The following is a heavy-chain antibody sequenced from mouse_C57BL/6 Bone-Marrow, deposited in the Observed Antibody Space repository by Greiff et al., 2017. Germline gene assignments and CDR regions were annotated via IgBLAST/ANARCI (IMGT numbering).Heavy chain of an antibody. CDR3: ARGYDGAMDY. CDR2: IYYSGTI. D-gene: IGHD2-2*01. J-gene: IGHJ4*01. Sequence: EVQLVESGPGLVKPSRTVFLTCTVTGISITTGNYRWSWIRQFPGNKLEWIGYIYYSGTITYNPSLTSPTTITRDTPKNQFFLEMNSLTAEDTATYYGARGYDGAMDYWGQGTSVTVSS. V-gene: IGHV3-5*01. CDR1: GISITTGNYR.